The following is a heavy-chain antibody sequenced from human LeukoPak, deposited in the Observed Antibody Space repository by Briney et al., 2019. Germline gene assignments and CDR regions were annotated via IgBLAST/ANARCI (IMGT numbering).Heavy chain of an antibody. Sequence: GGSLRLSCAASGFTFSSYGMHWVRQAPGKGLEWVAVIWYDGSNKYYADSVKGRFTISRDNSKNTLYLQMNSLRAEDTAVYYCAREQWSNYYFDYWGQGTLVTVSS. CDR2: IWYDGSNK. J-gene: IGHJ4*02. V-gene: IGHV3-33*01. D-gene: IGHD6-19*01. CDR3: AREQWSNYYFDY. CDR1: GFTFSSYG.